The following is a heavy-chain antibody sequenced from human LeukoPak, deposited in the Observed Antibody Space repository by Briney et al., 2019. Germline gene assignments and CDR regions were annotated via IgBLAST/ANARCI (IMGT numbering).Heavy chain of an antibody. CDR2: IGTASDT. D-gene: IGHD1-1*01. CDR3: ARGPPRGKYYYMDV. CDR1: GFTFSSFD. Sequence: PGGSLRLSCAASGFTFSSFDMHWVSQPTGQGLEWVSTIGTASDTYNPGSVEGRFTLSRDNAKNSLYLQMNSLTAGDTAVYYCARGPPRGKYYYMDVWGKGTTVTVSS. J-gene: IGHJ6*03. V-gene: IGHV3-13*01.